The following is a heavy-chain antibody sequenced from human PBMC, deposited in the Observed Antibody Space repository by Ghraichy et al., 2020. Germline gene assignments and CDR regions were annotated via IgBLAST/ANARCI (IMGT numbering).Heavy chain of an antibody. CDR3: ATVDYDGSSGYAWYFDL. D-gene: IGHD3-22*01. J-gene: IGHJ2*01. Sequence: ASVKVSCKVSGYTLTELSMHWVRQAPGKGLEWMGGFDPEDGETIYAQKFQGRVTMTEDTSTDTAYMELSSLRSEDTAVYYCATVDYDGSSGYAWYFDLWGRGTLVTVSS. CDR1: GYTLTELS. CDR2: FDPEDGET. V-gene: IGHV1-24*01.